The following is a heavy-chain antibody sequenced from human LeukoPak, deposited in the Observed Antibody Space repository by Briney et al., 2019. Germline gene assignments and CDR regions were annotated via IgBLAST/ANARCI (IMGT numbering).Heavy chain of an antibody. Sequence: GGSLRLSRAASGFTFSSYAMSWVRQAPGKGLEWVSTISGSGGSTYYADSVKGRFTISRDNSKNTLYLQMNSLRAEDTAVYYCAKGSGYSSGWHYWYFDLWGRGTLVTVSS. CDR2: ISGSGGST. CDR3: AKGSGYSSGWHYWYFDL. CDR1: GFTFSSYA. J-gene: IGHJ2*01. V-gene: IGHV3-23*01. D-gene: IGHD6-19*01.